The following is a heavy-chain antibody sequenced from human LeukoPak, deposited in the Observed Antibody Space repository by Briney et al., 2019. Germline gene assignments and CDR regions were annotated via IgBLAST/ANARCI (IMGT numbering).Heavy chain of an antibody. J-gene: IGHJ4*02. CDR2: IYYSGST. D-gene: IGHD6-13*01. V-gene: IGHV4-30-4*01. Sequence: SQTLSLTCTVSGGSISSGDYYWSWIRQPPGKGLEWIGYIYYSGSTYYNPSLKSRVTISVDTSKYQFSLKLSSVTAADTAVYYRARFLTDRELYSSSWYVGYWGQGTLVTVSS. CDR3: ARFLTDRELYSSSWYVGY. CDR1: GGSISSGDYY.